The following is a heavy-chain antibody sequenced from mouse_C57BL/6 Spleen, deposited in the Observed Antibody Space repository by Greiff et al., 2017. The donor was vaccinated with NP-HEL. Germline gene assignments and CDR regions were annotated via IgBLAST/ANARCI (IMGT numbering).Heavy chain of an antibody. D-gene: IGHD1-1*01. CDR2: IDPSDSET. CDR3: ASGITTVVADAMDY. CDR1: GYTFTSYW. J-gene: IGHJ4*01. V-gene: IGHV1-52*01. Sequence: VQLQQPGAELVRPGSSVKLSCKASGYTFTSYWMHWVKQRPIQGLEWIGNIDPSDSETHYNQKFKDKATLTVDKSSSTAYMQLSSLTSEDSAVYYCASGITTVVADAMDYWGQGTSVTVSS.